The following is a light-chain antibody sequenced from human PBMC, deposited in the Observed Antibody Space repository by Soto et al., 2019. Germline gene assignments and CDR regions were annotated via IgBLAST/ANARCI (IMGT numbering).Light chain of an antibody. CDR2: EVS. V-gene: IGLV2-14*01. J-gene: IGLJ3*02. CDR1: SSDVGRYNY. CDR3: TSYTSSTTWV. Sequence: QSALTQPASVSGSPGQSITISCTGTSSDVGRYNYVSWYQQHPGKAPKLMIYEVSNRPSGVSNRFSASKSGNTASLTISGLQAEDEADYYFTSYTSSTTWVFGGGTKVTVL.